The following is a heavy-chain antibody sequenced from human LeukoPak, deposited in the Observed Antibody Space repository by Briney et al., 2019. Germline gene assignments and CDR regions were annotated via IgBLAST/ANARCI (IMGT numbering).Heavy chain of an antibody. CDR1: GGSISSYY. V-gene: IGHV4-59*08. J-gene: IGHJ3*02. D-gene: IGHD3-9*01. CDR2: IYYSGST. Sequence: SQTLSLTCTVSGGSISSYYWSWIRQPPGKGLEWIGYIYYSGSTNYNPSLKSRVTISVDTSKNQFSLKLSSVTAADTAVYYCASRLRYFDSDDAFDIWGQGTMVTVSS. CDR3: ASRLRYFDSDDAFDI.